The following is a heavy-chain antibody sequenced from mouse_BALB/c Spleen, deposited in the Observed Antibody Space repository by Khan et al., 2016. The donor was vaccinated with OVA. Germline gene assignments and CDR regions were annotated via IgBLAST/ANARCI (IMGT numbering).Heavy chain of an antibody. CDR1: GFTFSNYA. J-gene: IGHJ3*01. CDR2: ISSGDST. V-gene: IGHV5-6-5*01. CDR3: ARDYWFAY. Sequence: EVELVESGGGLVKPGGSLKLSCAASGFTFSNYAMSWVRQSPEKRLEWVASISSGDSTSSPDSVKGRFTISRDNARNILYLQMSSLRSEDTAMYYCARDYWFAYWGQGTLVTVSA.